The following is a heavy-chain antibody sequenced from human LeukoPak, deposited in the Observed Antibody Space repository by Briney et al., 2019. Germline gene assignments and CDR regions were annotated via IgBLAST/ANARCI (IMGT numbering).Heavy chain of an antibody. Sequence: PGGSLRLSCAASGFTFSSYAMHWVRQAPGKGLEWVAVISYDGSNKYYADPVKGRFTISRDNSKNTLYLQMNSLRAEDTAVYYCARRFGGYYVFDFWGQGTLVTVSS. J-gene: IGHJ4*02. D-gene: IGHD3-22*01. CDR1: GFTFSSYA. CDR2: ISYDGSNK. V-gene: IGHV3-30-3*01. CDR3: ARRFGGYYVFDF.